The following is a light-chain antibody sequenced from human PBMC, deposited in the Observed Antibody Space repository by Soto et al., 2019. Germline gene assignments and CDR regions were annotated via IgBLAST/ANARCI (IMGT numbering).Light chain of an antibody. Sequence: QSVLTQPASVSWSPGQSITISCTFTSGDVGGYNYVSWYQQYPGKAPKLMIYEVTHRPSGVSNRFSGSKSGNTASLTISGLQAEDEANYYCSSYRSTSVYVFGTGTKVTVL. CDR1: SGDVGGYNY. CDR2: EVT. CDR3: SSYRSTSVYV. J-gene: IGLJ1*01. V-gene: IGLV2-14*01.